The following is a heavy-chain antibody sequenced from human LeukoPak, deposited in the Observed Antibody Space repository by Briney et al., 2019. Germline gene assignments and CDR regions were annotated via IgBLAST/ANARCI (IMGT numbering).Heavy chain of an antibody. CDR3: ARDASCGDYSDC. D-gene: IGHD4-17*01. Sequence: EASVKVSCKASGGTFSSYGISWVRQAPGQGLELMGRIIPIFGTANYAQKFQARVTITTDESTSTAYMELSSLRFEDTAVYYCARDASCGDYSDCWGQGTLVTVSS. CDR1: GGTFSSYG. J-gene: IGHJ4*02. CDR2: IIPIFGTA. V-gene: IGHV1-69*05.